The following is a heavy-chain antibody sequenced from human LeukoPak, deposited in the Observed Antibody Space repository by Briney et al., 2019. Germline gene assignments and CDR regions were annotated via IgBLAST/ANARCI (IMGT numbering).Heavy chain of an antibody. Sequence: SETLSLTCAVPGGSISSSNWWSWVRQPPGKGLEWIGEIYHVGSTNYNPSLKSRVTISVDKSKNQFSLRLNSVTAADTAVYYCAAIVTMPFDYWGQGTLVTVSS. D-gene: IGHD4/OR15-4a*01. CDR3: AAIVTMPFDY. V-gene: IGHV4-4*02. CDR1: GGSISSSNW. CDR2: IYHVGST. J-gene: IGHJ4*02.